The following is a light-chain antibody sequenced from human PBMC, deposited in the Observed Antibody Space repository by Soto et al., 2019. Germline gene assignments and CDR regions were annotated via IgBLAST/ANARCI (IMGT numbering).Light chain of an antibody. Sequence: DIQMTQSPSSLSASVGDRVTITCRASQSTNNFLNWYQQKPGKAPKLLIYAASSLQSGVPSRFSGTGSGTDFTLTISSLQPEDFATYYCQQCYSTPQTFGQGTKVEIK. CDR3: QQCYSTPQT. V-gene: IGKV1-39*01. CDR1: QSTNNF. J-gene: IGKJ1*01. CDR2: AAS.